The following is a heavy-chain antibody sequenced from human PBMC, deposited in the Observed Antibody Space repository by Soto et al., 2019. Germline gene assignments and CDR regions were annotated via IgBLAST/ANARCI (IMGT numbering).Heavy chain of an antibody. CDR2: IYYSGST. Sequence: QVQLQESGPGLVKPSETLSLTCTVSGGSIRSYYWSWIRQPPGKGLEWIGYIYYSGSTNYNPSLKSRVAISVDTSKKQFSLKLSPVTAADTAVYYCARRYGWAFDIWGQGTMVTVSS. CDR3: ARRYGWAFDI. J-gene: IGHJ3*02. V-gene: IGHV4-59*08. CDR1: GGSIRSYY. D-gene: IGHD3-16*01.